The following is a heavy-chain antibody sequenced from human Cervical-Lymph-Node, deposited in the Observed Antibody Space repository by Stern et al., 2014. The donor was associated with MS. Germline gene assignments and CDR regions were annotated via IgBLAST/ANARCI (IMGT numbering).Heavy chain of an antibody. CDR2: ISPHTGGA. CDR1: GYSFTDFN. Sequence: VQLVESGAEVKKPGASVXXSCKASGYSFTDFNTXWVRQAPGQGLEXMGRISPHTGGARYAEKFQGRATMTXXTXXXXPYMXLDXXXXXXXAXXXXXTXGGSSFXMDVWGQGTTVTVSS. CDR3: XTXGGSSFXMDV. J-gene: IGHJ6*02. D-gene: IGHD6-13*01. V-gene: IGHV1-2*05.